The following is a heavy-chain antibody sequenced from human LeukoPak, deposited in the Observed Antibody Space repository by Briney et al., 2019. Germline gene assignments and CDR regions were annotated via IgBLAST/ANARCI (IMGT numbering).Heavy chain of an antibody. CDR3: AKEGTAMASSYFDY. D-gene: IGHD5-18*01. V-gene: IGHV3-9*01. CDR1: GFTFDDYA. CDR2: ISWNSGSI. Sequence: GGSLRLSCAASGFTFDDYAMHWVRQAPGKGLEWVSGISWNSGSIGYADSVKGRFTISRDNSDNTLYLQMNSLRDEDTAMYYCAKEGTAMASSYFDYWGQGTLITVSS. J-gene: IGHJ4*02.